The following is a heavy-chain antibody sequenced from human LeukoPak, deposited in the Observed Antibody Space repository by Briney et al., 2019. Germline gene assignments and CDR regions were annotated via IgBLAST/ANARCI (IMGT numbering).Heavy chain of an antibody. J-gene: IGHJ3*02. CDR3: ARDGDGYINDAFDI. CDR2: IWYDGTNK. Sequence: EGSLRLSCAASGFTFTSYGMHWVRQAPGKGLEWVAIIWYDGTNKYYADSVKGRFTISRDNSKNTLYLQMNSLRAEDTAVYYCARDGDGYINDAFDIWGQGTMVTVSS. V-gene: IGHV3-33*01. CDR1: GFTFTSYG. D-gene: IGHD5-24*01.